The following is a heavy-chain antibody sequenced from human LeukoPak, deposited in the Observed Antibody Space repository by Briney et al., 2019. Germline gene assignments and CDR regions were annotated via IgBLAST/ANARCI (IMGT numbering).Heavy chain of an antibody. V-gene: IGHV1-69*01. CDR1: GGTSSSYA. CDR2: IIPIFGTA. J-gene: IGHJ3*02. Sequence: SVKVSCKASGGTSSSYAISWVRQAPGQGLEWMGGIIPIFGTANYAQKFQGRVTITADESTSTAYMELSSLRSEDTAVYYCARAGVVVIEPHDAFDIWGQGTMVTVSS. CDR3: ARAGVVVIEPHDAFDI. D-gene: IGHD3-22*01.